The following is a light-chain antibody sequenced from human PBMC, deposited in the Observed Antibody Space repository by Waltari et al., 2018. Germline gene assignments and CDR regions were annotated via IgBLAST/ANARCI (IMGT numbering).Light chain of an antibody. CDR2: DVT. CDR3: CSYAVTSSSYV. Sequence: QSVLTQPPSVSGSPGHSVTISCTGTSSDVGGYDFVSWYQQDPGQAPKLLIFDVTKRPSGVPSRFSASKSGTTAFLTISGLQAEDEADYYCCSYAVTSSSYVVGGGTKVIV. V-gene: IGLV2-11*01. J-gene: IGLJ1*01. CDR1: SSDVGGYDF.